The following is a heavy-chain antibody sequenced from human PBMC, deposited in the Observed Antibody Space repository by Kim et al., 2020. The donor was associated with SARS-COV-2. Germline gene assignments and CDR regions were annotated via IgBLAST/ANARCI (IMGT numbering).Heavy chain of an antibody. Sequence: SETLSLTCTVSGGSISSYCWSCIRQPPGKGLEWIGSVYYSGSTNYSPSLKSRVTISVDTSKNQFSLKLSSVTAADTAVYYCARTFGSGNWFDPWGQGTLVTVSS. CDR1: GGSISSYC. V-gene: IGHV4-59*01. D-gene: IGHD3-10*01. CDR3: ARTFGSGNWFDP. CDR2: VYYSGST. J-gene: IGHJ5*02.